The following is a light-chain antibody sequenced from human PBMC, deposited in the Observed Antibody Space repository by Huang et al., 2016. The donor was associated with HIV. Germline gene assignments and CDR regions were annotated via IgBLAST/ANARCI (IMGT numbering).Light chain of an antibody. Sequence: IQLTQSPSSVSAFVGDRVAITCRASQGITNYVAWYQQKPGKAPKLLMYAASTLERGVPSRFSGSGSGTDFALAISSLQPEDSATYYCQQFNSYPFIFGGGTKVEIK. J-gene: IGKJ4*01. CDR1: QGITNY. CDR3: QQFNSYPFI. V-gene: IGKV1-9*01. CDR2: AAS.